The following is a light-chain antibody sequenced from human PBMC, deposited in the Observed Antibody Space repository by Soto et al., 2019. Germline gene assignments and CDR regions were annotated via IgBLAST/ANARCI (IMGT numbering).Light chain of an antibody. CDR3: QQRSNWPPT. Sequence: EVVLTQSPATLSLSPGDSATLSCRASQSVSSSLAWYQQKPGQSPRLVIYDASNRATGIPARFSGSGSGTDFTLTISSLEPEDFAVYYCQQRSNWPPTFGPGTKVDIK. V-gene: IGKV3-11*01. CDR2: DAS. J-gene: IGKJ3*01. CDR1: QSVSSS.